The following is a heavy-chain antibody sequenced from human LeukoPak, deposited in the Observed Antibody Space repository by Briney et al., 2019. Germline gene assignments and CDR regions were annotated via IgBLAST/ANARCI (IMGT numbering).Heavy chain of an antibody. D-gene: IGHD1-20*01. CDR2: IRYDGSNK. CDR3: AKDARPINWNDWFDP. J-gene: IGHJ5*02. Sequence: GGSLRLSCAASGFTFSTYKMHWVRQAPGKALEWVAFIRYDGSNKYYADSVKGRFTISRDNSKNTLYLQMNSLRAEDTAVYYCAKDARPINWNDWFDPWGQGTLVTVSS. V-gene: IGHV3-30*02. CDR1: GFTFSTYK.